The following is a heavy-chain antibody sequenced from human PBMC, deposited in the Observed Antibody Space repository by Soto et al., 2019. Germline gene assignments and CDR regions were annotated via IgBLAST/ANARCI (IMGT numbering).Heavy chain of an antibody. V-gene: IGHV4-30-4*01. D-gene: IGHD6-13*01. CDR3: ARDVFGVAAAGSTTMDV. CDR1: GGSISSGDYY. CDR2: IYYSGST. Sequence: PSETLSLTCTVSGGSISSGDYYWSWIRQPPGKGLEWIGYIYYSGSTYYNPSLKSRVTISVDTSKNQFSLKLSSVTAADTAVYYCARDVFGVAAAGSTTMDVWGQGTTVTVS. J-gene: IGHJ6*02.